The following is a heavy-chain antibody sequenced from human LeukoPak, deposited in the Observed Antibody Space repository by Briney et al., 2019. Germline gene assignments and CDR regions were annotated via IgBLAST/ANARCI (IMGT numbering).Heavy chain of an antibody. Sequence: GGSLRLSCAASGFTFSDYYMSWIRQAPGKGLEWVAVISYDGSNKYYADSVKGRFTISRDNSKNTLYLQMNSLRAEDTAVYYCARVRLLWFGELPDVWGKGTTVTVSS. CDR1: GFTFSDYY. CDR2: ISYDGSNK. D-gene: IGHD3-10*01. CDR3: ARVRLLWFGELPDV. V-gene: IGHV3-30*03. J-gene: IGHJ6*04.